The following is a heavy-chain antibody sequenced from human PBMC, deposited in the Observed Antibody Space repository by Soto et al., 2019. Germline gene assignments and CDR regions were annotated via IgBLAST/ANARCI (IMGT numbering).Heavy chain of an antibody. Sequence: GGSLILSCASSGFTFDDYSMHWVRQVPGKGLEWVSGINWNSGSIGYADSVKGRFAISRDNAKNSLHLQMNSLRAEDTAFYYCVKDESINWYSGHFRHWGQGTLVTVSS. V-gene: IGHV3-9*01. CDR3: VKDESINWYSGHFRH. CDR1: GFTFDDYS. CDR2: INWNSGSI. D-gene: IGHD6-13*01. J-gene: IGHJ1*01.